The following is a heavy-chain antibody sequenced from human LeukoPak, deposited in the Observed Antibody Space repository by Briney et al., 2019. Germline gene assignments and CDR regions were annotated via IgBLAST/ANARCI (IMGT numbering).Heavy chain of an antibody. CDR1: GFTFSSYA. Sequence: RGSLRLSCAASGFTFSSYAMSWVRQAPGKGLEWVSAISGSGGSTYYADSVKGRFTISRDNSKNTLYLQMNSLRAEDTAVYYCAKDEVVAGTAILDYWGQGTPVTVSS. D-gene: IGHD6-19*01. V-gene: IGHV3-23*01. CDR2: ISGSGGST. CDR3: AKDEVVAGTAILDY. J-gene: IGHJ4*02.